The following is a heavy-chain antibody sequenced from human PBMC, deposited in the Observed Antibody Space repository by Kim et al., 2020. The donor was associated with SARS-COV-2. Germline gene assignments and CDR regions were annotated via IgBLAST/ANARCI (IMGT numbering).Heavy chain of an antibody. CDR1: GGSISSSGYF. CDR3: ARLARSAERYFDL. D-gene: IGHD1-26*01. V-gene: IGHV4-39*01. Sequence: SETLSLTCSVSGGSISSSGYFWAWIRQPPGKGLEWIGMVYYSGSTFYSPSLRSRVTIYVDTSTNQFSLKLNSVTAADTAMYYCARLARSAERYFDLWGRGTLVTVS. J-gene: IGHJ2*01. CDR2: VYYSGST.